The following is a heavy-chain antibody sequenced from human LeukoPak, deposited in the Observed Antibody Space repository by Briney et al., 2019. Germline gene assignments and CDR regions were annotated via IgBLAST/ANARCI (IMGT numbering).Heavy chain of an antibody. D-gene: IGHD3-22*01. Sequence: SGGSLRLSCAASGFTFSNYWMHWVRQTPGKGLVWVSRVNTDGTTTTYADFVKGRFTISRDNAKNTLYLQMNSLRAEDMAVYYCVRPRGSGYYSIDAFDIWGQGTMVTVSS. V-gene: IGHV3-74*01. CDR3: VRPRGSGYYSIDAFDI. CDR2: VNTDGTTT. CDR1: GFTFSNYW. J-gene: IGHJ3*02.